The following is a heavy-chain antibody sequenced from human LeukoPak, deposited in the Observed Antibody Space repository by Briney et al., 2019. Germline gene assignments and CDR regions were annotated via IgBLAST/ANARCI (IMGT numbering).Heavy chain of an antibody. CDR1: GFTFSSYG. Sequence: GGSLRLSCAASGFTFSSYGMHWVRQAPGKGLEWVAVISYDGSNKYYADSVKGRFTISRDNSKNTLYLQMNSLRAEDTAVYYCAKKGELNYYYYMDVWGKGTTVTVSS. CDR3: AKKGELNYYYYMDV. J-gene: IGHJ6*03. V-gene: IGHV3-30*18. D-gene: IGHD3-16*01. CDR2: ISYDGSNK.